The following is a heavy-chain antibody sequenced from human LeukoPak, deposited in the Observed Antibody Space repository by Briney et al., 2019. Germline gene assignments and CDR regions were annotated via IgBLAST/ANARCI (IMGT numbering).Heavy chain of an antibody. D-gene: IGHD6-13*01. J-gene: IGHJ4*02. CDR1: GFTFSSYW. Sequence: GGSLRPSCAASGFTFSSYWMSWVRQAPGKGLEWVANIKEDGSEKYYVDSVKGRFTISRDNAKHSLYLQMNSLRAEDTAVYYCARVVSSAAAGDPFDYWGQGTLVTVSS. CDR3: ARVVSSAAAGDPFDY. CDR2: IKEDGSEK. V-gene: IGHV3-7*01.